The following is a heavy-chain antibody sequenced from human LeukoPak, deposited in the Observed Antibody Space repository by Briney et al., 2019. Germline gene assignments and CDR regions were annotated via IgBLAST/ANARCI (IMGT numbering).Heavy chain of an antibody. Sequence: PGGSLRLSCAASGFTFSSYEMNWVRQAPGKGLEWVSYISSSGSTIYYADSVKGRFTTSRDNAKNSLYLQMNSLRAEDTAVYYCAWRGGYSYALGYWGQGTLVTVSS. J-gene: IGHJ4*02. V-gene: IGHV3-48*03. CDR3: AWRGGYSYALGY. CDR1: GFTFSSYE. D-gene: IGHD5-18*01. CDR2: ISSSGSTI.